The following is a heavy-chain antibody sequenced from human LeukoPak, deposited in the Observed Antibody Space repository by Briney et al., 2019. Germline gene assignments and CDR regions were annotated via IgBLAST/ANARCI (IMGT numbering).Heavy chain of an antibody. CDR2: ISWNSGSI. Sequence: GGSLRLSCAASGFTFDDYAMHWVRQAPGKGLEWVSGISWNSGSIGYADSVKGRFTISRDNAKNSLYLQMNSLRAEDTALYYCAKKAQLTSPGNYFDYWGQGTLVTVSA. D-gene: IGHD1-1*01. CDR1: GFTFDDYA. CDR3: AKKAQLTSPGNYFDY. J-gene: IGHJ4*02. V-gene: IGHV3-9*01.